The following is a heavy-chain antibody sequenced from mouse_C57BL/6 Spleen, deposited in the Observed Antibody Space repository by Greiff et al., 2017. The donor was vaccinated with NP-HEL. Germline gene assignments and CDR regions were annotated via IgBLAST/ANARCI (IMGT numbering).Heavy chain of an antibody. V-gene: IGHV1-54*01. CDR2: INPGSGGT. D-gene: IGHD1-1*01. Sequence: VQLQQSGAELVRPGTSVKVSCKASGYAFTNYLLEWVKQRPGQGLEWIGVINPGSGGTNYNEKFKGKATLTADKSSSTAYMQLSSLTSEDSAVYFCARSRYYGSSGYFDYWGQGTTLTVSS. CDR1: GYAFTNYL. CDR3: ARSRYYGSSGYFDY. J-gene: IGHJ2*01.